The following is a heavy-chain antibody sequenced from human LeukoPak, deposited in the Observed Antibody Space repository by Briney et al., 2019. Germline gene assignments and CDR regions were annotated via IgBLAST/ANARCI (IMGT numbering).Heavy chain of an antibody. CDR2: ISAYNGNT. V-gene: IGHV1-18*01. CDR1: GYTFTSYG. D-gene: IGHD3-10*01. Sequence: GASVKVSCKASGYTFTSYGISWVRQAPGQGLEWMGWISAYNGNTNYAQKLQGRVTMTTDTSTSTAYMELRSLRSDDTAVYYCARYVLLWFGEFQKGYYYMDVWGKGTTVTISS. J-gene: IGHJ6*03. CDR3: ARYVLLWFGEFQKGYYYMDV.